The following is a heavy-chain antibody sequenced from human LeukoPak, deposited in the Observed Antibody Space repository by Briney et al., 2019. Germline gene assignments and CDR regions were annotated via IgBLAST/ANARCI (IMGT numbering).Heavy chain of an antibody. CDR1: GGSISSNTYY. J-gene: IGHJ6*03. V-gene: IGHV4-61*05. Sequence: PSETLSLTCTVSGGSISSNTYYWGWIRQPPGKGLEWIGYIYYSGSTNYNPSLKSRVTISVDTSKNQFSLKLSSVTAADTAVYYCARVFDYYYMDVWGKGTTVTISS. CDR2: IYYSGST. CDR3: ARVFDYYYMDV.